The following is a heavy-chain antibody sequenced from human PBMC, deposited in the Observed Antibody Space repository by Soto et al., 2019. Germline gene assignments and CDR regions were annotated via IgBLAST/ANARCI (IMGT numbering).Heavy chain of an antibody. J-gene: IGHJ4*02. D-gene: IGHD3-22*01. Sequence: QVQLVQSGAEVRKPGSSVRVSCKASEGSFNRHTISWVRQAPGQGLEWMGGIIPIFGTANHAQKFQGRVTIIVDESTSTVYMELSSLRSDDTAIYYCARGWGYDSTDYYYAYWGQGTLVIVSS. CDR2: IIPIFGTA. CDR3: ARGWGYDSTDYYYAY. CDR1: EGSFNRHT. V-gene: IGHV1-69*01.